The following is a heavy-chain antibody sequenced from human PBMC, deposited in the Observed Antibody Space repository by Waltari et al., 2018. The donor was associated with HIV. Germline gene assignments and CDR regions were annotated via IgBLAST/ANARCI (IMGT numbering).Heavy chain of an antibody. Sequence: QLQLQESGPGLVKPSETLSLTCTVSGGSLSSDSYYCGWIRPPPGKRLEWIGSIYYSRSPYYNPSLKSRVTISVDTSKNQFSLKLSSVTATDTAVYYCASWRGSHPGGAFDIWGQGTMVTVSS. CDR2: IYYSRSP. CDR1: GGSLSSDSYY. V-gene: IGHV4-39*01. J-gene: IGHJ3*02. D-gene: IGHD1-26*01. CDR3: ASWRGSHPGGAFDI.